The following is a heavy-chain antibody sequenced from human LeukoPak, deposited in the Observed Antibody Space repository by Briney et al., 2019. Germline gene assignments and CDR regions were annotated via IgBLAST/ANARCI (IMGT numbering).Heavy chain of an antibody. CDR2: ISSSSSYI. D-gene: IGHD3-22*01. V-gene: IGHV3-21*01. CDR3: ARSYYYHSSGYFDTVNWFDP. CDR1: GFTFSSYS. Sequence: GGSLRLSCAAPGFTFSSYSMNWVRQAPGKGLEWVSSISSSSSYIYYADSVKGRFTISRDNAKNSLYLQMNSLRAEDTAVYYCARSYYYHSSGYFDTVNWFDPWGQGTLVTVSS. J-gene: IGHJ5*02.